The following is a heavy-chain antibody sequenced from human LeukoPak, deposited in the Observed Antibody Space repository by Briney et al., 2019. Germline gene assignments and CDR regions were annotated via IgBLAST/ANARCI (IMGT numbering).Heavy chain of an antibody. D-gene: IGHD6-19*01. J-gene: IGHJ3*02. CDR3: ARGLVWAGTASFDAFDI. CDR2: ISSSRSYI. CDR1: GFTFSSYS. V-gene: IGHV3-21*01. Sequence: NTGGSLRLSCAASGFTFSSYSMNWVRQAPGKGLEWVSSISSSRSYIYYADSVKGRFTISRDNAKNSLYLQMNSLRAEDTAVYYCARGLVWAGTASFDAFDIWGQGTMVTVSS.